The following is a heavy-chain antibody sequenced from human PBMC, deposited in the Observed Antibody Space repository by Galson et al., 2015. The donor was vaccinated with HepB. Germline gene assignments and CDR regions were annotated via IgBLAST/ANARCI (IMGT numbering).Heavy chain of an antibody. CDR3: AREDNWNYWVY. CDR1: GFTFANYG. CDR2: ISYDGSDK. J-gene: IGHJ4*02. D-gene: IGHD1-7*01. V-gene: IGHV3-30*03. Sequence: LRLSCAASGFTFANYGLHWVRQAPGKGLEWVAIISYDGSDKKYADSVKGRFTVSRDNSKNTLYLQLHSVRTEDTAVYYCAREDNWNYWVYWGQGTLVTASS.